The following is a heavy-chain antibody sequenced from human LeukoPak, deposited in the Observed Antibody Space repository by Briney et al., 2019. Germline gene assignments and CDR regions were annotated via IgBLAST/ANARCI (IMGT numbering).Heavy chain of an antibody. D-gene: IGHD1-1*01. CDR3: ARGTMSGAIGGTIDY. J-gene: IGHJ4*02. CDR2: IYYTGST. Sequence: PSETLSLTCTVSGGSITDYYWSWIRQPPGKGLDWIGYIYYTGSTNYNPSLKSRVTISVDTSKNQFSLKLSSVTAADTAVYYCARGTMSGAIGGTIDYWGQGTLVTVSS. V-gene: IGHV4-59*01. CDR1: GGSITDYY.